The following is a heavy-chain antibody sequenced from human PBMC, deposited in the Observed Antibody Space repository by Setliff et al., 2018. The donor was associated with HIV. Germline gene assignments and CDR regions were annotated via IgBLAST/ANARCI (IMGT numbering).Heavy chain of an antibody. V-gene: IGHV4-61*09. CDR1: GGSMNSDSYS. D-gene: IGHD3-3*01. CDR3: ARAKTIGVSAVFFDP. J-gene: IGHJ5*02. CDR2: IYVGGSV. Sequence: PSETLSLTCTVSGGSMNSDSYSWTWLRQPAGKGPELIGHIYVGGSVIYNPSLARRVTISMVPSKNQFSLDLSSVTAADTAKYYCARAKTIGVSAVFFDPWGQGRPVTVSS.